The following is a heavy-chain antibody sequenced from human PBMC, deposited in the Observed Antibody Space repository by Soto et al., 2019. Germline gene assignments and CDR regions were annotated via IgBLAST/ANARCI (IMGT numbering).Heavy chain of an antibody. CDR3: ASTDYVAYYMDV. V-gene: IGHV4-31*02. J-gene: IGHJ6*03. Sequence: WTWIRQHPGTGLEWIGYIYYSGNTYYNPSLKSRVTISVDTSKNQFSLKLSSVTAADTAVYYCASTDYVAYYMDVWGQGTTVTVSS. D-gene: IGHD3-10*02. CDR2: IYYSGNT.